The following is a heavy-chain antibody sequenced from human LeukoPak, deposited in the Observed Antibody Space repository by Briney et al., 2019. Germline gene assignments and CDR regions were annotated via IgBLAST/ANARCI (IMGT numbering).Heavy chain of an antibody. D-gene: IGHD6-19*01. CDR3: ARDIIAVGGFDY. J-gene: IGHJ4*02. CDR2: IYYRSKWYN. V-gene: IGHV6-1*01. CDR1: GDSVSSNSAA. Sequence: SQTLSLTCAISGDSVSSNSAAWNWIRQSPSRGLEWLGRIYYRSKWYNDYAESVKGRITINPDTSKNQFSLQLNSVTPDDTAVYFCARDIIAVGGFDYWGQGTLVTVSS.